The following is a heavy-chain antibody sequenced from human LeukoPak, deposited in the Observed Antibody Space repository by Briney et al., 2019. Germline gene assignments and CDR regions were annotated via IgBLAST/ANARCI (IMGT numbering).Heavy chain of an antibody. J-gene: IGHJ4*02. V-gene: IGHV3-30*02. CDR3: ARKDPRGWLHDY. D-gene: IGHD5-24*01. CDR1: GFTFSNYG. CDR2: IPFDGSNE. Sequence: GGSLRLSCAASGFTFSNYGMHWVRQAPGKGLEWVALIPFDGSNEHYADSVKSRFTISRDNSKNTLYLQMNSLRAEDTAVYYCARKDPRGWLHDYWGQGTLVTVSS.